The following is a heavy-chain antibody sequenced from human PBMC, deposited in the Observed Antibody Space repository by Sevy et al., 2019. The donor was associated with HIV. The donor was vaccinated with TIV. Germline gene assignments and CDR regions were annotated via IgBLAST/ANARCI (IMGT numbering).Heavy chain of an antibody. CDR3: XXXXXXXXXXVAGTPDY. CDR1: GFTFSSYA. D-gene: IGHD6-19*01. CDR2: ISGSGGST. J-gene: IGHJ4*02. V-gene: IGHV3-23*01. Sequence: GGSLRLSCAASGFTFSSYAMSWVRQAPGKGLEWVSAISGSGGSTYYADSVKGRFTISRDNSKNTLYLQMNSLRAEDXXXXXXXXXXXXXXXXVAGTPDYWGQGTLVTVSS.